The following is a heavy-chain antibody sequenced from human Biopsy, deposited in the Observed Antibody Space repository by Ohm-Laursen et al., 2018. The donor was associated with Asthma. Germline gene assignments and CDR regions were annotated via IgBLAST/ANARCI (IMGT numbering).Heavy chain of an antibody. V-gene: IGHV3-30*01. CDR3: VRDGTDDAFDI. J-gene: IGHJ3*02. D-gene: IGHD1-1*01. Sequence: SLRLSCTASGFSFSNFAIYWVRQAPGKGLEWVGVISKDASTQDYADSVKGRFTMARDDSKNTLDLQMNSLREEDTAVYYCVRDGTDDAFDIWGQGTVVSVSS. CDR1: GFSFSNFA. CDR2: ISKDASTQ.